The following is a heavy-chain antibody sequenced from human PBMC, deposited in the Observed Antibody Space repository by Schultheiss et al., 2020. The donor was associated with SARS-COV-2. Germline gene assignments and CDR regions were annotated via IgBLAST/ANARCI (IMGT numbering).Heavy chain of an antibody. CDR1: GGSISSYY. D-gene: IGHD2-2*02. V-gene: IGHV4-34*01. CDR3: ARAGYCSSTSCYTEY. CDR2: INHSGST. J-gene: IGHJ4*02. Sequence: SETLSLTCTVSGGSISSYYWSWIRQPPGKGLEWIGEINHSGSTNYNPSLKSRVTISVDTSKNQFSLKLSSVTAADTAVYYCARAGYCSSTSCYTEYWGQGTLVTVSS.